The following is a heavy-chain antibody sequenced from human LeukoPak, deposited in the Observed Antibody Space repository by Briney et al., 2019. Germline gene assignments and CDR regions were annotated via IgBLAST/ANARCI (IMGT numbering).Heavy chain of an antibody. CDR2: IRSSSTTI. V-gene: IGHV3-48*01. CDR1: GFTFSNYN. Sequence: GGSLRLSCAASGFTFSNYNMNWVRQAPGKGLEWVSYIRSSSTTIYYADSVKGRFTISRDNAKNSLYLQMNSLRAEDTAVYYCARDGGYCSGGSCYYNWFDPWGQGALVTVSS. J-gene: IGHJ5*02. CDR3: ARDGGYCSGGSCYYNWFDP. D-gene: IGHD2-15*01.